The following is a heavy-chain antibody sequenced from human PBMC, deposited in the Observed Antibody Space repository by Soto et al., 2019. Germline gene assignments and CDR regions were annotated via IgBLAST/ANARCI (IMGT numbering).Heavy chain of an antibody. D-gene: IGHD3-16*01. Sequence: PVGSLRLSWAASGFHLSNTWIRWVRQVPGKWLVWVSRINSDGSSITYADSVKGRFTISRDNAKNTLYLQMSSLRVEDTAVYYCAKDWYYPIDYWGQGTPVTVSS. CDR3: AKDWYYPIDY. CDR2: INSDGSSI. J-gene: IGHJ4*02. CDR1: GFHLSNTW. V-gene: IGHV3-74*01.